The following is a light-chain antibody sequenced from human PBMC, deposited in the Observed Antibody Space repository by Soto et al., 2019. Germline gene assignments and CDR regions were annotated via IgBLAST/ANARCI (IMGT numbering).Light chain of an antibody. CDR2: QVS. CDR3: SAYTGSTTAVV. J-gene: IGLJ2*01. V-gene: IGLV2-14*01. CDR1: SSDVGSYNY. Sequence: QSALTQPASVSGSPEQSITISCAGTSSDVGSYNYVSWYQQHPGKAPKLMIYQVSDRPSGVSNRFSGSKSGNTASLTISGLPAEDEAYYYCSAYTGSTTAVVFGGGTKVTVL.